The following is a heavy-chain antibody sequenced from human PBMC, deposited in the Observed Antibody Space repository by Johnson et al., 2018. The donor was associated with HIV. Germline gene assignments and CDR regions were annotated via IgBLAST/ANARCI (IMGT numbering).Heavy chain of an antibody. CDR2: IYSGGST. J-gene: IGHJ3*01. CDR1: GFSVSNTY. D-gene: IGHD6-13*01. V-gene: IGHV3-66*01. CDR3: ARDGESQQLPLGDAFDV. Sequence: MQLVESGGGVVQPGGSLRLSCGASGFSVSNTYMNWVRQAPGKGLEWVSVIYSGGSTYYADSVRGRFTISRDNSKNTLYLQMSSLRAEDTAMYYCARDGESQQLPLGDAFDVWGQGTMVTVSS.